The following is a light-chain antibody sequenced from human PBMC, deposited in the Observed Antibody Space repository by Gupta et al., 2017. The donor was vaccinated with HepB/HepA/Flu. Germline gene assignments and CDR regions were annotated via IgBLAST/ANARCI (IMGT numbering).Light chain of an antibody. CDR1: QSVLYSSNNKNY. J-gene: IGKJ2*04. CDR2: WAF. V-gene: IGKV4-1*01. Sequence: DIVMTQSPDSLALSLGERATINCKSSQSVLYSSNNKNYLAWYQQKPGQPPKLLIYWAFMRESGVPDRFSGSGSGTDFTLTISSLQAEDVAVYYCQQYYSTPCSFGQGTKLEIK. CDR3: QQYYSTPCS.